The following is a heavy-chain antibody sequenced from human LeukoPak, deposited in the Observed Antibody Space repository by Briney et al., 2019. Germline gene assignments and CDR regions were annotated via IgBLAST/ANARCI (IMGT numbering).Heavy chain of an antibody. CDR1: GFTFNTYG. D-gene: IGHD1-26*01. Sequence: GGSLRLSCAASGFTFNTYGMHWVRQAPGKGLEWVANIKQDGSEEYYVDSVKGRFTISRDNAKNTLYLQMNSLRAEDTAVYYCARGGSYLSAFDIWGQGTMVTVSS. CDR3: ARGGSYLSAFDI. V-gene: IGHV3-7*03. J-gene: IGHJ3*02. CDR2: IKQDGSEE.